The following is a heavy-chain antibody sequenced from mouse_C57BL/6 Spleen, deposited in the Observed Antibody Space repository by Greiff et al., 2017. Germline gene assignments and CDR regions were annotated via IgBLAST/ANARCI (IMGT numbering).Heavy chain of an antibody. CDR3: ERYDFDY. CDR2: IYPGDGDT. J-gene: IGHJ2*01. CDR1: GYAFSSYW. V-gene: IGHV1-80*01. Sequence: VQLVESGAELVKPGASVKISCKASGYAFSSYWMNWVKQRPGKGLEWIGQIYPGDGDTNYNGKFKGKATLTTDKSSSTAYMQLSRLTSEYSAVYFCERYDFDYWGQGTTLTVSS.